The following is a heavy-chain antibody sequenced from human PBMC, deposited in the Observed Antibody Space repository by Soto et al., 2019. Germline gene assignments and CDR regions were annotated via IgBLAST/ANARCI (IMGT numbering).Heavy chain of an antibody. Sequence: SETLSLTCAVYGGSFSDYYWSWISQPPGKGLEWIGEINLSGGTNYNPSLKSRVTISVDTSKNQFSLKLTSVTAADTAVYYCARDSDTATVGGYFYGMDVWGQGTTVTV. V-gene: IGHV4-34*01. CDR2: INLSGGT. CDR1: GGSFSDYY. CDR3: ARDSDTATVGGYFYGMDV. J-gene: IGHJ6*02. D-gene: IGHD5-18*01.